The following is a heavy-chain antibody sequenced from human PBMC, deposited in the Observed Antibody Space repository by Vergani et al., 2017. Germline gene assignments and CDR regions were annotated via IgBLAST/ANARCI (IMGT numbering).Heavy chain of an antibody. J-gene: IGHJ4*02. CDR3: ARETADGFHFYY. Sequence: QVQLVESGGGVVQPGRSLPLSSPPSPFTFRTYSMHWVRQAPGTGVPCVAVISYDRSNKYYADSVKGRFTISRDNSKNTLYLQMNSLRAEDTAVYYCARETADGFHFYYWGQGSLVTVFS. CDR1: PFTFRTYS. D-gene: IGHD5-24*01. V-gene: IGHV3-30*01. CDR2: ISYDRSNK.